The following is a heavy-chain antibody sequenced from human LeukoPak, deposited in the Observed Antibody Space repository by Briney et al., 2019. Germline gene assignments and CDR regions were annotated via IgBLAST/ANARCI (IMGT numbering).Heavy chain of an antibody. Sequence: GASLQTSWQCSGSIFTNYWIGWVRPLPGKGVGGMGIIHLDDSDIYYRPSFQGHFTISADNSINTAYLQVNSLGASDSAMYYCARHGKIGTRQNWFDAWGHGTLVTVSS. V-gene: IGHV5-51*01. CDR1: GSIFTNYW. D-gene: IGHD6-6*01. J-gene: IGHJ5*01. CDR2: IHLDDSDI. CDR3: ARHGKIGTRQNWFDA.